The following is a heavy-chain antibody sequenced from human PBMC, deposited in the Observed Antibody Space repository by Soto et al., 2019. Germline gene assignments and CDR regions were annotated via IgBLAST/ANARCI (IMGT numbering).Heavy chain of an antibody. D-gene: IGHD3-10*01. CDR2: IIPIFGTA. J-gene: IGHJ6*02. V-gene: IGHV1-69*13. Sequence: ASVKVSCKASGGTFSSYAISCVRQAPGQGLEWMGGIIPIFGTANYAQKFQGRVTITADESTSTAYMELSSLRSEDTAVYYCASGYYYYYYGMDVWGQGTTVTVSS. CDR1: GGTFSSYA. CDR3: ASGYYYYYYGMDV.